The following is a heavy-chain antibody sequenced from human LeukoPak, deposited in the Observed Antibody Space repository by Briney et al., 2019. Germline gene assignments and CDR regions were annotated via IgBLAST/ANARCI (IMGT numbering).Heavy chain of an antibody. D-gene: IGHD1-14*01. CDR3: ANPSNG. CDR2: IRSKAYGGTT. Sequence: GGSLRLSCTASGFTFGDYAMSWVRQAPGKGLEWVGFIRSKAYGGTTKYAASVKGRFTISRDDSKSIAYLQMNSLRAEDTAVYYCANPSNGWGQGTLVTVSS. CDR1: GFTFGDYA. J-gene: IGHJ4*02. V-gene: IGHV3-49*04.